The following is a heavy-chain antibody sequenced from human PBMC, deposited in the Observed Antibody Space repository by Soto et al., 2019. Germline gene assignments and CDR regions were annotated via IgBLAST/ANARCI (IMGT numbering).Heavy chain of an antibody. Sequence: QVQLVQSGAEVKKPGASVKVSCKASGYSFTSYDINWVRQATGQGLEWMGWMNPNSGNTGYAQKFQGRVTMTRNTPISTAYMEPSSLTSEDTALYYCARMGVGESNKPTNWFDPWGQGTLVTVSS. V-gene: IGHV1-8*01. CDR3: ARMGVGESNKPTNWFDP. CDR1: GYSFTSYD. D-gene: IGHD3-10*01. CDR2: MNPNSGNT. J-gene: IGHJ5*02.